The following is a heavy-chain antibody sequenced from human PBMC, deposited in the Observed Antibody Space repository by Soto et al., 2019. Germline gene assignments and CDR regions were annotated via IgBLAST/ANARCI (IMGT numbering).Heavy chain of an antibody. J-gene: IGHJ5*02. CDR1: GGSISSSNW. CDR3: ARAVLWFGESNWIDP. D-gene: IGHD3-10*01. Sequence: PSETLSLTCAVSGGSISSSNWWSWVRQPPGKGLEWIGEIYHSGSTNYNPSLKSRVTISVDKSKNQFSLKLGSVTAADTAVYYCARAVLWFGESNWIDPWGQGTLVTVSS. CDR2: IYHSGST. V-gene: IGHV4-4*02.